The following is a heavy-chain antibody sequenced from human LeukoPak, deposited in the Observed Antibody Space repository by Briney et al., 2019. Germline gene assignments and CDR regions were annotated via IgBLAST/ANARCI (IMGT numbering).Heavy chain of an antibody. V-gene: IGHV4-38-2*01. D-gene: IGHD1-26*01. CDR3: ARQEGSGSYYGINDAFDI. CDR1: GYSISSGYY. Sequence: SETLSLTCAVSGYSISSGYYWGWIRQPPGKGLEWIGSIYHSGSTYYNPSLKSRVTISVDTSKNQFTLKLSSVTAADTAVYYCARQEGSGSYYGINDAFDIWGQGTMVTVSS. J-gene: IGHJ3*02. CDR2: IYHSGST.